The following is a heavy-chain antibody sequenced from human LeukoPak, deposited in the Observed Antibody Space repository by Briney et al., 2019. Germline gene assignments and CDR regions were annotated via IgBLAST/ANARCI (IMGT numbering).Heavy chain of an antibody. CDR3: AISGQREDSGSYGFDY. CDR2: ISSSSSYI. J-gene: IGHJ4*02. V-gene: IGHV3-21*01. D-gene: IGHD1-26*01. CDR1: GFTFSSYS. Sequence: PGGSLRLSCAASGFTFSSYSMNWVRQAPGKGLEWVSSISSSSSYIYYADSVKGRFTISRDNAKNSLYLQMNSLRAEDTAVYYCAISGQREDSGSYGFDYWGQGTLVSVST.